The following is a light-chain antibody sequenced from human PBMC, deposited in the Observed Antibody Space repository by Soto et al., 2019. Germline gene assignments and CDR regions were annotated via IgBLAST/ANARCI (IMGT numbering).Light chain of an antibody. CDR3: TSITTLHLYV. CDR2: DVT. V-gene: IGLV2-14*03. J-gene: IGLJ1*01. CDR1: SSDVGGYNY. Sequence: QSDLTQPASVSGSPGQSITISCTGTSSDVGGYNYVSWYQQHPGRAPKLIIYDVTNRPSGISNRFSGSKSGNTASLTISGLQTEYEADYYCTSITTLHLYVFVTGTKVP.